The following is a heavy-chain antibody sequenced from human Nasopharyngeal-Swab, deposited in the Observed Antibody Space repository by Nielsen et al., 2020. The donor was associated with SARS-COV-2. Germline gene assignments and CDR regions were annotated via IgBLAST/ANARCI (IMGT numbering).Heavy chain of an antibody. D-gene: IGHD5-24*01. CDR1: GFIFTSFW. Sequence: GGSLRLSCAASGFIFTSFWMTWVRQAPGKGLEWVANIKQDGSEKFYVDSVKGRFTISRDNAKNSLYLQMNTLRVEDTAVYYCGRYGYNAALDYWGQGTLVTVSS. V-gene: IGHV3-7*01. J-gene: IGHJ4*02. CDR3: GRYGYNAALDY. CDR2: IKQDGSEK.